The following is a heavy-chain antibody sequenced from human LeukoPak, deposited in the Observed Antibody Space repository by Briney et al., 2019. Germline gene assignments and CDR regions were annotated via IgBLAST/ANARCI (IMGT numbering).Heavy chain of an antibody. CDR3: AREGRMSMGIEY. V-gene: IGHV4-34*01. D-gene: IGHD4/OR15-4a*01. Sequence: PSETLSLTCAVYGGSLSGYYWSWIRQSPGKGLEWIGEINHGGSTNYNPSLKSRVTMSVDTSKNRFSLKLNSVTAADTAVYFCAREGRMSMGIEYWGQGTLVTVSS. CDR1: GGSLSGYY. CDR2: INHGGST. J-gene: IGHJ4*02.